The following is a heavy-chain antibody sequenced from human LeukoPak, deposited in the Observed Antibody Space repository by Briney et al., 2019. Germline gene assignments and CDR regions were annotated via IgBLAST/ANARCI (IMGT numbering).Heavy chain of an antibody. Sequence: ASVKVSCKASGYTFIGYYIHWARQAPGQGFEWMGWINPNSGGTNYEQKFQGRVTMTRDTSISTAYMELSRLRSDDTAVYFCASSRKYYHDSSGPDAFDIWGQGTMVTVSS. CDR1: GYTFIGYY. D-gene: IGHD3-22*01. CDR2: INPNSGGT. CDR3: ASSRKYYHDSSGPDAFDI. V-gene: IGHV1-2*02. J-gene: IGHJ3*02.